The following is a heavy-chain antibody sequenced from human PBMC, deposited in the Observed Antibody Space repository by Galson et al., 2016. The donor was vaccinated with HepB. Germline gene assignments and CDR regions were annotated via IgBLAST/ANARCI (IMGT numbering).Heavy chain of an antibody. V-gene: IGHV3-9*01. CDR3: AKDMRSSGYYHGAFDI. CDR1: GFTFDDYA. D-gene: IGHD3-22*01. Sequence: SLRLSCAASGFTFDDYAMHWVRQAPGKGLEWVSGISWNSGSLGYADSVKGRFTISRDNAKNSLYLQMNSLRAEDTALYYCAKDMRSSGYYHGAFDIWGQGTMVTVSS. J-gene: IGHJ3*02. CDR2: ISWNSGSL.